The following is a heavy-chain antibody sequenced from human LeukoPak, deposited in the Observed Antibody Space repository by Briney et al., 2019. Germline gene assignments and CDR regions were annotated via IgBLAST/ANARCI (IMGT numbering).Heavy chain of an antibody. V-gene: IGHV1-3*01. J-gene: IGHJ6*02. Sequence: GASVKVSCKASGYTFTSYAMHWVRQAPGQRLEWMGWINAGNGNTKYSQKFQGRVTITRDTSASTAYMELSSLRSEDTAVYYCAREESVGASRVGDPEDYYYYGMDVWGQGTTVTVSS. CDR3: AREESVGASRVGDPEDYYYYGMDV. D-gene: IGHD1-26*01. CDR2: INAGNGNT. CDR1: GYTFTSYA.